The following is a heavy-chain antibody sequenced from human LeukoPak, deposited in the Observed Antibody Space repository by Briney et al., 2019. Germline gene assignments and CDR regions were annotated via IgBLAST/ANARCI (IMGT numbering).Heavy chain of an antibody. V-gene: IGHV3-74*01. D-gene: IGHD4-11*01. J-gene: IGHJ3*02. CDR1: EFTFSSYW. CDR3: ARDRVTVTSAFDI. Sequence: PGGSLRLSCAASEFTFSSYWMHWVRQAPGKGLVWVSRISGDGRSTSYADSVKGRFTISRDNAKNSLYLQMNSLRAEDTAVYYCARDRVTVTSAFDIWGQGTMVTVSS. CDR2: ISGDGRST.